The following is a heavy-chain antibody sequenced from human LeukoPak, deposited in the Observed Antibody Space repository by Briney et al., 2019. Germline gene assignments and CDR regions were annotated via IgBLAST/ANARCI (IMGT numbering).Heavy chain of an antibody. CDR1: GFTFSSYA. CDR3: AKDKGATTGYFDY. V-gene: IGHV3-23*01. Sequence: GGSLRLSCAASGFTFSSYAMSWVRQAPGKGLEWVSAISGSGGSTYYADSVKGRFTISRDNSKNTLYLQMDSLRAEDTAVYYCAKDKGATTGYFDYWGQGTLVTVSS. CDR2: ISGSGGST. J-gene: IGHJ4*02. D-gene: IGHD1-26*01.